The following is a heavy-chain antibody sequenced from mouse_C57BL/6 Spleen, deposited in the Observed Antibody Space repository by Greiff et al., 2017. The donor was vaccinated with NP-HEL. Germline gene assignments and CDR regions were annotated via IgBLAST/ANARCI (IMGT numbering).Heavy chain of an antibody. J-gene: IGHJ4*01. Sequence: EVKLMESGGGLVKPGGSLKLSCAASGFTFSSYTMSWVRQTPEKRLEWVATISGGGGNTYYTDSVKGRFTISRDNAENTLYLQMSSLRSEDTALYDCASHYYDGSSQGYYAMDYWGQGTTVTVSS. V-gene: IGHV5-9*01. CDR3: ASHYYDGSSQGYYAMDY. D-gene: IGHD1-1*01. CDR2: ISGGGGNT. CDR1: GFTFSSYT.